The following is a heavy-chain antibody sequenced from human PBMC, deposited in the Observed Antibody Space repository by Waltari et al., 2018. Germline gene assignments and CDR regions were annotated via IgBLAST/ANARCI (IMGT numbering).Heavy chain of an antibody. Sequence: QMRLVESGGGVVQPGKSVRLLCTASGFDLKKYAMHWVRQLPGRVLEWVSVMSFDGSITYYADSVRGRFTISRDNSQNTLFLEMASLRREDTGLYYCTPTDFDVWGRGTLVTVSS. J-gene: IGHJ5*02. CDR3: TPTDFDV. V-gene: IGHV3-30-3*01. D-gene: IGHD2-15*01. CDR2: MSFDGSIT. CDR1: GFDLKKYA.